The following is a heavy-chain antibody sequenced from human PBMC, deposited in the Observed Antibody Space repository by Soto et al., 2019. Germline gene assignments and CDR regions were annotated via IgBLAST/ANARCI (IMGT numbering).Heavy chain of an antibody. D-gene: IGHD3-10*01. J-gene: IGHJ4*02. CDR2: IYYSGST. CDR1: GGSIRSPGYY. V-gene: IGHV4-31*03. Sequence: PSETLSLTCSVSGGSIRSPGYYWSWIRQHPGKGLEWIGYIYYSGSTYYNPSLKSRTTISSDTSKNQLSLKLSSVTAADTAVYYCERDRGGPRDYWGQGTLVTVSS. CDR3: ERDRGGPRDY.